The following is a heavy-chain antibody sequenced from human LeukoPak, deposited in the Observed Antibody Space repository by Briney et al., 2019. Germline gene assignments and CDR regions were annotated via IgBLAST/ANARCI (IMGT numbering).Heavy chain of an antibody. Sequence: PGGSLRLSCAASGFTFSSYWMSWVRQAPGKGLEWVANIKQDGSEKYYVDSVKGRFTVSRDNAKNSLYLQMNSLRAEDTAVYYCASGDSGSWYEGYFDYWGQGTLVTVSS. J-gene: IGHJ4*02. CDR3: ASGDSGSWYEGYFDY. CDR1: GFTFSSYW. CDR2: IKQDGSEK. D-gene: IGHD6-13*01. V-gene: IGHV3-7*01.